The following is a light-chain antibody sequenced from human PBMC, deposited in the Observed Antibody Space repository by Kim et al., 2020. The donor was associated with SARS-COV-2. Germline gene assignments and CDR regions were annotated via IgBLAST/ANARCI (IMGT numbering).Light chain of an antibody. CDR2: RNN. V-gene: IGLV1-47*01. CDR3: AAWDDSLSVVL. CDR1: SSNLGRHY. Sequence: GLRVTIPCFGGSSNLGRHYLYWYQHVPGTAPKLLIYRNNERPSGVPDRFSASKSVTSAALAISGLRSDDEADYYCAAWDDSLSVVLFGGGTQLTVL. J-gene: IGLJ2*01.